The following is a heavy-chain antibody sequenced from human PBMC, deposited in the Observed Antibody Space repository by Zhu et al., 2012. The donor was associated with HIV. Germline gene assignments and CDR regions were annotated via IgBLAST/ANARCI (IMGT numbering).Heavy chain of an antibody. CDR2: ISWSGEAT. Sequence: EVQLVESGGNVIQPGGSLRLSCAASGFGIQNYAMHWVRQAPGKGLEWISLISWSGEATYYTGSVKGRFTISRDNSKNSLYLQMNSLRPEDTALYYCAKGAAANCHYFYYMDVWGKGTTVSVS. J-gene: IGHJ6*03. D-gene: IGHD2-21*01. V-gene: IGHV3-43*01. CDR1: GFGIQNYA. CDR3: AKGAAANCHYFYYMDV.